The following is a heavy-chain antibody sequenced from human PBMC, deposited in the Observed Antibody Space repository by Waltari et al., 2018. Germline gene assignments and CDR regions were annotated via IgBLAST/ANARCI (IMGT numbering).Heavy chain of an antibody. Sequence: EVQLVESGGGLVQPGGCLRFSCAASGLTFSSYSMNWVRKAPGKGLEWVSYINSSSRTIYYADAVNGQFTITGDNAKNSLCLQMNSLRAEDTAVYYCSRNYGSYDFWSGYQNDAFDIWGQRTMVTISS. D-gene: IGHD3-3*01. V-gene: IGHV3-48*01. CDR1: GLTFSSYS. CDR3: SRNYGSYDFWSGYQNDAFDI. J-gene: IGHJ3*02. CDR2: INSSSRTI.